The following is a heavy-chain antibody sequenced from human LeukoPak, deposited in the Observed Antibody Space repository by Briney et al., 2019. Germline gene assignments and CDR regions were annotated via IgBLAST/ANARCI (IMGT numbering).Heavy chain of an antibody. V-gene: IGHV3-23*01. CDR3: ANTVAGEGAFDY. Sequence: GESLRLSCAASGFTFSSYAMSWVRQAPGKGLEWVSAISGSGGTTYYADSVKGRFTISRDNSKNKLYLQMNSLRAEDTAVYYCANTVAGEGAFDYWGQGTLVTVSS. CDR1: GFTFSSYA. D-gene: IGHD6-19*01. CDR2: ISGSGGTT. J-gene: IGHJ4*02.